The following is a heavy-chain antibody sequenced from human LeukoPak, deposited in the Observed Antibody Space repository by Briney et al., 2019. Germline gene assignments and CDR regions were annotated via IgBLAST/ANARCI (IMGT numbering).Heavy chain of an antibody. V-gene: IGHV3-30-3*01. D-gene: IGHD3-22*01. Sequence: GGSLRLSCAASGFTFSSYPMHWVRQAPGKGLEWVAVISYDGSNKYYADSVKGRFTISRDNSKNTLYLQMNSLRAEDTAVYYCAKVLSKGGGYYLTDYWGQGTLVTVSS. CDR3: AKVLSKGGGYYLTDY. CDR2: ISYDGSNK. CDR1: GFTFSSYP. J-gene: IGHJ4*02.